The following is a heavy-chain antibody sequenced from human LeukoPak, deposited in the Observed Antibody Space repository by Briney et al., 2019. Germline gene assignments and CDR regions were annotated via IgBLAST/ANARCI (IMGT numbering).Heavy chain of an antibody. CDR2: ISSSGSTI. V-gene: IGHV3-11*04. CDR1: GFTFSGYY. CDR3: ARRYSSSRRTSDY. Sequence: GGSLRLSCAASGFTFSGYYMSWIRQAPGKGLEWVSYISSSGSTIYYADSVKGRFTISRDNAKNSLYLQMNSLRAEDTAVYYCARRYSSSRRTSDYWGQGTLVTVSS. J-gene: IGHJ4*02. D-gene: IGHD6-13*01.